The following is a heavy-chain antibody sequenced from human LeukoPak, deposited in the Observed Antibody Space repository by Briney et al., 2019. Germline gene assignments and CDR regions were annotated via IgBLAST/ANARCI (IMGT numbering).Heavy chain of an antibody. D-gene: IGHD6-13*01. V-gene: IGHV1-46*01. J-gene: IGHJ5*02. Sequence: ASVKVSCKASGYTFTSYAMHWVRQAPGQRLEWMGIINPSGGSTSYAQKFQGRVTMTRDTSTSTVYMELSSLRSEDTAVYYCARAPSSSWYRSFRWFDPWGQGTLVTVSS. CDR2: INPSGGST. CDR3: ARAPSSSWYRSFRWFDP. CDR1: GYTFTSYA.